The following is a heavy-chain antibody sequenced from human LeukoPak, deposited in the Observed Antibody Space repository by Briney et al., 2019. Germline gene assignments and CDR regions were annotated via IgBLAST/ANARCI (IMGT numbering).Heavy chain of an antibody. CDR3: ARNSGVYYYYMDV. CDR1: GGSISSSSYY. Sequence: PSETLSLTCTVSGGSISSSSYYWGWIRQPPGKGLEWIGSIYYSGSTYYNPSLKSRVTISVDTSKNQFSLKLSSVTAADTAVYYCARNSGVYYYYMDVWGKGTTVTVSS. CDR2: IYYSGST. V-gene: IGHV4-39*07. D-gene: IGHD3-10*01. J-gene: IGHJ6*03.